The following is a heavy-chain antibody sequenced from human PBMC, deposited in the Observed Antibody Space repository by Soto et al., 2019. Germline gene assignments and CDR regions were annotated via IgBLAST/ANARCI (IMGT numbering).Heavy chain of an antibody. J-gene: IGHJ4*02. Sequence: EGQLVQSGGGLVQPGGSLRLSCTASGFAFDDYYMHWVRQVPGKGLEWIGRTRDKPNNYAAEYVGSVKGSFTISRDASKDSMYLQMNTVKTEDTAVYYCARDTGGSYDYWGQGAVVIVSS. D-gene: IGHD1-26*01. V-gene: IGHV3-72*01. CDR3: ARDTGGSYDY. CDR2: TRDKPNNYAA. CDR1: GFAFDDYY.